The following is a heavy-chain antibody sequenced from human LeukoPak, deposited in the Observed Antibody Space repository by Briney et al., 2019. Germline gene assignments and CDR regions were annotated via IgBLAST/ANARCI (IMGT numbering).Heavy chain of an antibody. D-gene: IGHD3-10*01. J-gene: IGHJ4*02. CDR3: ARELLWFGELIDY. CDR2: INPNSGGT. V-gene: IGHV1-2*02. CDR1: GYTFTGYY. Sequence: ASVKVSCKASGYTFTGYYIHWVRQAPGQGLEWMGWINPNSGGTNYAQKFQGRVTMTRDTSNSTAYMELNRLRSGDTAIYFCARELLWFGELIDYWGQGTLVTVSS.